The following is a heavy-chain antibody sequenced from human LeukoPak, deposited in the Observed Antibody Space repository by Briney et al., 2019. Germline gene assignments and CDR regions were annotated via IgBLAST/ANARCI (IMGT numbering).Heavy chain of an antibody. J-gene: IGHJ6*03. Sequence: GGSLRLSCAASGFTFSNYWMSWVRQAPGKGLEWVANIKQDGSEKYYVDSVKGRFTISRDNAKNSLYLQMNNLRAEDTAVFYCARGVHSYGYNPIGYYYYYMDVWGKGTTVTVSS. D-gene: IGHD5-18*01. V-gene: IGHV3-7*01. CDR1: GFTFSNYW. CDR3: ARGVHSYGYNPIGYYYYYMDV. CDR2: IKQDGSEK.